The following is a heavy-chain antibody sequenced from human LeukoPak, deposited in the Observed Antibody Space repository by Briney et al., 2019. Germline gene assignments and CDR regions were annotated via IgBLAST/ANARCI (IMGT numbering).Heavy chain of an antibody. CDR1: GFNFSGFG. D-gene: IGHD6-19*01. CDR2: ISFIIST. CDR3: AKGTSSLNYDAFDI. V-gene: IGHV3-23*01. J-gene: IGHJ3*02. Sequence: GGSLRLSCAASGFNFSGFGVNWVRQGPGKGLEWVSGISFIISTWSADSVKGRFTTSRDNSKNTVYLQMNSLRDDDTAVYYCAKGTSSLNYDAFDIWGQGTLVTVSS.